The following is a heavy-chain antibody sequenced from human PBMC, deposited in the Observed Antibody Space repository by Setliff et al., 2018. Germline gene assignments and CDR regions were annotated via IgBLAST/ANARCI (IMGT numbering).Heavy chain of an antibody. D-gene: IGHD1-26*01. CDR2: LHTSGST. Sequence: SETLSLTCAVSGASINSGTYYWSWIRQPAGKGLEWVGRLHTSGSTTYNPYLQSRVTISVDTSKNNFSLNLTSVTAADTAVYFCARDHTILGATDYWGQGTLVTVSS. CDR3: ARDHTILGATDY. CDR1: GASINSGTYY. J-gene: IGHJ4*02. V-gene: IGHV4-61*02.